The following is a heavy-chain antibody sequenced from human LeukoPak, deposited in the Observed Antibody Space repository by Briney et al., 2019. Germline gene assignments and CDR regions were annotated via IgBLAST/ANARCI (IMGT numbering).Heavy chain of an antibody. V-gene: IGHV1-18*01. Sequence: ASVKVSCKASGYSFSYFGINWVRQAPGQGLEWIGWINCYNGNTNYAQKSEGRLTLTTDTATSTVYMELRNLRYDDTAVHYCARSLDAAAGLANFDYWGQGTRVTVSS. J-gene: IGHJ4*02. CDR3: ARSLDAAAGLANFDY. D-gene: IGHD6-25*01. CDR2: INCYNGNT. CDR1: GYSFSYFG.